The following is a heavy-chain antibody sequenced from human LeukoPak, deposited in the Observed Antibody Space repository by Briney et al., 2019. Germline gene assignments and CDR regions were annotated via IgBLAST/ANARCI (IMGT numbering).Heavy chain of an antibody. Sequence: ASVKVSCKASGYTFTSYGISWVRQAPGQGLEWMGWISAYNGNTNYAQKLQGRVTMTTDTSTSTAYMELRSLRSDDTAVYYCARDLYGSGSYYFDSWGQGTLVTVSS. CDR3: ARDLYGSGSYYFDS. CDR2: ISAYNGNT. CDR1: GYTFTSYG. D-gene: IGHD3-10*01. V-gene: IGHV1-18*01. J-gene: IGHJ4*02.